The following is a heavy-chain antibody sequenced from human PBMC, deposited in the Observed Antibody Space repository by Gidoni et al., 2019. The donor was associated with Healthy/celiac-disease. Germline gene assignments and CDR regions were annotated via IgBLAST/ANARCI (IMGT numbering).Heavy chain of an antibody. D-gene: IGHD5-18*01. CDR2: ISYDGSNK. J-gene: IGHJ6*02. Sequence: QVQLVESGGGVVQPGRSLRLSCAASGFTFSSYAMHWVRQAPGKGLEWVAVISYDGSNKYYADSVKGRFTISRDNSKNTLYLQMNSLRAEDTAVYYCARDHVYSYGFYYYGMDVWGQGTTVTVSS. CDR3: ARDHVYSYGFYYYGMDV. CDR1: GFTFSSYA. V-gene: IGHV3-30-3*01.